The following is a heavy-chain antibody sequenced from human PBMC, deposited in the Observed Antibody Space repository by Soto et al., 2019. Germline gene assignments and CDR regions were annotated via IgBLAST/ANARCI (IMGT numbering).Heavy chain of an antibody. CDR1: GFTFSSYS. V-gene: IGHV3-21*01. Sequence: EVQLVESGGGLVKPGGSLRLSCAASGFTFSSYSMICVRQAPGKGLEWVSSISSSSSYIYYADSVKGRFTISRDDAKNSLYLQMNSLRAEDTAVSYCARACGDCDWGQGTLVTVSS. CDR3: ARACGDCD. J-gene: IGHJ4*02. D-gene: IGHD2-21*02. CDR2: ISSSSSYI.